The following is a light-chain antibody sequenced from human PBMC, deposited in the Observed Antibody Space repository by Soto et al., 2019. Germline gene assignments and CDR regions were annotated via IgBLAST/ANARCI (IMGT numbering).Light chain of an antibody. Sequence: DIVLTQSPGTLSLSPGERATLSCRASQSVSSNLAWYQQKPGQAPRLLIYGASTRATGIPARFSGSGSGTEFTLTISSLQSEDFAVYYCQQYNNWPRALTFGGGTKVDIK. V-gene: IGKV3-15*01. J-gene: IGKJ4*01. CDR2: GAS. CDR3: QQYNNWPRALT. CDR1: QSVSSN.